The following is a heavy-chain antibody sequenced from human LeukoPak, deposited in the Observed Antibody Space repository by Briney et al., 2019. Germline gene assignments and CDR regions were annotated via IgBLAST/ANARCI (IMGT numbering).Heavy chain of an antibody. Sequence: SETLSLTCTVSGGSINSGSYFWSWIRQPAGKGLEWIGRIYTSGITNYNSSLMSRATISVDTSKNQFSLKLSSVTAADTAVYYCARVGNKKLRYFDWLPRLLDIWGQGTMVTVSS. J-gene: IGHJ3*02. CDR3: ARVGNKKLRYFDWLPRLLDI. D-gene: IGHD3-9*01. CDR2: IYTSGIT. V-gene: IGHV4-61*02. CDR1: GGSINSGSYF.